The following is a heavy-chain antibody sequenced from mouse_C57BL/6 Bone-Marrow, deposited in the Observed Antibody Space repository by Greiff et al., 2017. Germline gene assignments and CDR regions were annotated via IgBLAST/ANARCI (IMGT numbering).Heavy chain of an antibody. J-gene: IGHJ3*01. CDR1: GFSLTSYG. CDR3: ARGDSSGSWFAY. Sequence: VKVVESGPGLVQPSQSLSITCTVSGFSLTSYGVLWVRQSPGKGLEWLGGIWSGGSTDYNAAFISRLSISKDNSKSQVVFKMNSLQADATAIYYCARGDSSGSWFAYWGQGTLVTVSA. CDR2: IWSGGST. D-gene: IGHD3-2*02. V-gene: IGHV2-2*01.